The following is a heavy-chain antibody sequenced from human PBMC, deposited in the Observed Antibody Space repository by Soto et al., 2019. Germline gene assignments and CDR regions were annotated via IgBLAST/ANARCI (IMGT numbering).Heavy chain of an antibody. CDR1: GFTFSSYA. Sequence: EVQLLESGGGLVQPGGSLRLSCAASGFTFSSYAMSWVRQAPGKGVEWVAAISGSGGSTYYADSVKGRFTISRDNSKNTLYLQMNSLRAEDTAVYYCAKEGEHSSGWANFDYWGQGTLVTVSS. CDR3: AKEGEHSSGWANFDY. D-gene: IGHD6-19*01. CDR2: ISGSGGST. V-gene: IGHV3-23*01. J-gene: IGHJ4*02.